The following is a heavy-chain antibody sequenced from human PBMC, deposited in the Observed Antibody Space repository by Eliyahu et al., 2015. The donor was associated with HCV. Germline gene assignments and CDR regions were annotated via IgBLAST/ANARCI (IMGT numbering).Heavy chain of an antibody. J-gene: IGHJ4*02. CDR2: XYYSGTT. D-gene: IGHD6-19*01. Sequence: QQPLQESVPGLVKPSETLSLXXTVSGDSXISPSYYWVWIRQPPGTGLECIGPXYYSGTTYYNPSLESRVIISVDTPKNQLSLKLSSVTAADTAVYYCARRRGSQYTSGFLVDYWGQGTLVTVSS. CDR1: GDSXISPSYY. CDR3: ARRRGSQYTSGFLVDY. V-gene: IGHV4-39*01.